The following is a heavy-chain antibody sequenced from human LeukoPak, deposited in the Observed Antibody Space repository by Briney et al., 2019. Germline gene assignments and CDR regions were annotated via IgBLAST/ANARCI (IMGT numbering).Heavy chain of an antibody. CDR3: ARGSTPRIAVAGSHYDY. J-gene: IGHJ4*02. Sequence: SVKVSCKASGYTFTSYYMHWVRQAPGQGLEWMGGIIPIFGTANYAQKFQGRVTITADESTSTAYMELSSLRSEDTAVYYCARGSTPRIAVAGSHYDYWGQGTLVTVSS. D-gene: IGHD6-19*01. CDR1: GYTFTSYY. V-gene: IGHV1-69*13. CDR2: IIPIFGTA.